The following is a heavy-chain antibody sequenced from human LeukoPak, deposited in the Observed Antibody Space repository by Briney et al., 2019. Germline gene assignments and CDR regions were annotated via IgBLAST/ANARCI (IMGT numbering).Heavy chain of an antibody. D-gene: IGHD3-10*01. CDR2: IIPIFGTA. Sequence: GASVKVSCKASGGTFSSYAISWVRQAPGQGLEWMGGIIPIFGTANYAQKFQGRVTITADESTSTAYMELSSLRSEDTAVYYCARATEYYGSGSYYIDYWGQGTLVTVSS. V-gene: IGHV1-69*13. J-gene: IGHJ4*02. CDR1: GGTFSSYA. CDR3: ARATEYYGSGSYYIDY.